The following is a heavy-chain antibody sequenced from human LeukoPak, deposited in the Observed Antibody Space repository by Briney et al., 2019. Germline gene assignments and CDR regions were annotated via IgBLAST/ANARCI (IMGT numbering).Heavy chain of an antibody. J-gene: IGHJ4*02. D-gene: IGHD3-10*01. V-gene: IGHV4-59*12. CDR3: ARGRQMVRGVAYAYYFDY. CDR2: IYYSGST. CDR1: GGSISSYY. Sequence: PSETLSLTCTVSGGSISSYYWSWIRQPPGQGLEWIGYIYYSGSTYYNPSLKSRVTISVDRSKNQFSLKLSSVTAADTAVYYCARGRQMVRGVAYAYYFDYSGQGTLVSVSS.